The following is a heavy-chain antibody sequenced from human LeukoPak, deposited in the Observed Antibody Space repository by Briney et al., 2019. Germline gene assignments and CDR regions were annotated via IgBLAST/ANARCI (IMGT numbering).Heavy chain of an antibody. CDR1: GGSFSGYY. V-gene: IGHV4-34*01. D-gene: IGHD3-22*01. CDR3: ARSGRGPYYYDSSGYYYVY. CDR2: INHSGST. J-gene: IGHJ4*02. Sequence: SETLSLTCAVYGGSFSGYYWSWIRQPPGKGLEWIGEINHSGSTNYNPSLKSRVTISVDTSKNQFSLKLSSVTAADTAVYYCARSGRGPYYYDSSGYYYVYWGQGTLATVSS.